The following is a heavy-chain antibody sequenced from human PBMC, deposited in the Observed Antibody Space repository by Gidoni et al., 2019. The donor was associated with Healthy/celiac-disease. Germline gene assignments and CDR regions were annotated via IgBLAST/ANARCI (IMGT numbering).Heavy chain of an antibody. CDR2: ISGSGGST. CDR3: AQAGYGDYYNWFDP. CDR1: GFPFRTYA. D-gene: IGHD4-17*01. V-gene: IGHV3-23*01. Sequence: EVQLWESGGGLVRPGGSLILSCAASGFPFRTYAMSLVRQAPGKGLGWVSAISGSGGSTYYAVSVKGRFTISRDNSKNTLYLQMNSLRAEDTAVYYCAQAGYGDYYNWFDPWGQGTLVTVSS. J-gene: IGHJ5*02.